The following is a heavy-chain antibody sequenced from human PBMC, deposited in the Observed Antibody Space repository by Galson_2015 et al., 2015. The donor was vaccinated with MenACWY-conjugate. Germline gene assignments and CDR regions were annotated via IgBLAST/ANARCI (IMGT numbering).Heavy chain of an antibody. CDR3: ARGASGGPYGMDV. D-gene: IGHD2-15*01. V-gene: IGHV4-34*01. CDR1: GGSFRGYY. J-gene: IGHJ6*02. CDR2: INHSGST. Sequence: LTCAVYGGSFRGYYWSWIRQPPGKGLEWIGEINHSGSTNYNPSLKSRVTISVDTSKNQFSLMLTSVTAADTAVYYCARGASGGPYGMDVWGQGTTVTVSS.